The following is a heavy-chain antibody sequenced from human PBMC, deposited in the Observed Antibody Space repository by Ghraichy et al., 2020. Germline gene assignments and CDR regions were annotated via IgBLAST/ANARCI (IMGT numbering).Heavy chain of an antibody. CDR3: ARQKLGYCSGGSCPKRSNYYYGMDV. J-gene: IGHJ6*02. V-gene: IGHV4-59*08. CDR2: IYYSGST. Sequence: SETLSLTCTVSGGSISSYYWSWIRQPPGKGLEWIGYIYYSGSTNFNPSLKSRVTISVDTSKNQFSLKLSSVTAADTAVYYCARQKLGYCSGGSCPKRSNYYYGMDVWGQGTTVTVSS. CDR1: GGSISSYY. D-gene: IGHD2-15*01.